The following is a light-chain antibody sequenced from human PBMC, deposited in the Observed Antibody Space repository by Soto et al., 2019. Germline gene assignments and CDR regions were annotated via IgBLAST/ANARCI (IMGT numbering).Light chain of an antibody. CDR2: DVS. Sequence: IVMTQSPATLSVSPGERATLSCRASQSVSSYLAWYQQKPGQAPRLLISDVSNRATGIPARFSGSGSGTDFTLTISSLEPEDFAVYYCQQRSNWPQWTFGQGTKVDIK. V-gene: IGKV3-11*01. CDR3: QQRSNWPQWT. CDR1: QSVSSY. J-gene: IGKJ1*01.